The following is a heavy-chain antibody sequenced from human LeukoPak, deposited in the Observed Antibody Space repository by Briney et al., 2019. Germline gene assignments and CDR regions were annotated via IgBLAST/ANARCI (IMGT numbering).Heavy chain of an antibody. V-gene: IGHV3-30-3*01. J-gene: IGHJ4*02. D-gene: IGHD3-3*01. CDR2: ISYDGSNK. Sequence: GRSLRLSCAASGFTFSSYAMHWVRQAPGKGLEWVAVISYDGSNKYYADSVKGRFTISRDNSKNTLYLQMNSLKTEDTAVYFCTTLELLPHKPFDYWGQGTLVTVSS. CDR1: GFTFSSYA. CDR3: TTLELLPHKPFDY.